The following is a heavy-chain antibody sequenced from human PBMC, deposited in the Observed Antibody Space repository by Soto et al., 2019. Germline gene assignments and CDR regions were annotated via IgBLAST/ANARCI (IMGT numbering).Heavy chain of an antibody. D-gene: IGHD3-10*01. J-gene: IGHJ4*02. V-gene: IGHV1-8*01. CDR1: GNTFTSYD. Sequence: ASVKVSCKASGNTFTSYDINWVRQATGHGLEWMGWINPNSGNIGYAQKFQGRVTMARDTAIRTAYMEVSRLRSDDTAVYYCARGRASGSYYLLDYWGQGTLVTVSS. CDR2: INPNSGNI. CDR3: ARGRASGSYYLLDY.